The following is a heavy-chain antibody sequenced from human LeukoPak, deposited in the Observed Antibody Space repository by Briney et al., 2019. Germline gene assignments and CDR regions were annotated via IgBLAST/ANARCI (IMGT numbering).Heavy chain of an antibody. V-gene: IGHV1-8*03. J-gene: IGHJ5*02. Sequence: GASVKVSCEASGYTFINYDISWVRQATGQGLEWMGWMNANNGNTGYAQKFRGRVTITTDTSINTAYMELSSLSSEDTAMYYCARMNKSGRNNWFDTWGEGTLVTVSS. D-gene: IGHD1/OR15-1a*01. CDR3: ARMNKSGRNNWFDT. CDR2: MNANNGNT. CDR1: GYTFINYD.